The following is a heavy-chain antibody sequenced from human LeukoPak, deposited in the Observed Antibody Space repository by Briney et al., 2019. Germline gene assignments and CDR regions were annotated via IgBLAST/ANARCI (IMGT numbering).Heavy chain of an antibody. J-gene: IGHJ4*02. CDR3: ARGRRAARLPYFDY. CDR1: GYTFTGYY. V-gene: IGHV1-2*02. Sequence: GASVKVSCKASGYTFTGYYMHWVRQAPGQGLEWMGWINPNSGGTNYAQKLQGRVTMTRDTSISTAYMELCRLRSDDTAVYYCARGRRAARLPYFDYWGQGTLVTVSS. D-gene: IGHD6-6*01. CDR2: INPNSGGT.